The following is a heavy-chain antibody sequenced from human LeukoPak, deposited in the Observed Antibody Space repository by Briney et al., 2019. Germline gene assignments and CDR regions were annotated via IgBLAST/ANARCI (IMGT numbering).Heavy chain of an antibody. D-gene: IGHD5-12*01. J-gene: IGHJ4*02. CDR1: GGSISSYY. V-gene: IGHV4-59*01. CDR2: IYYSGST. CDR3: AGGIRGYDWFDY. Sequence: PSETLSLTSTVSGGSISSYYWSWIRQPPGKGLEWIGYIYYSGSTNYNPSLKSRVTISVDTSKNQFSLKLSSVTAADTAVYYCAGGIRGYDWFDYWGQGTLVTVSS.